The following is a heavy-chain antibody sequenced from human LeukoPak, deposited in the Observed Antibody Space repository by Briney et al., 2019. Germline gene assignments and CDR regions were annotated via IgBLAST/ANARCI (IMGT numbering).Heavy chain of an antibody. Sequence: SVKVSCKASGYTFTGYYMHWVRQAPGQGLEWMGGIIPIFGTANYAQKFQGRVTITADKSTSTAYMELSSLRSEDTAVYYCARDPPGRYYDSSGYPNDAFDIWGQGTMVTVSS. CDR1: GYTFTGYY. CDR2: IIPIFGTA. D-gene: IGHD3-22*01. J-gene: IGHJ3*02. V-gene: IGHV1-69*06. CDR3: ARDPPGRYYDSSGYPNDAFDI.